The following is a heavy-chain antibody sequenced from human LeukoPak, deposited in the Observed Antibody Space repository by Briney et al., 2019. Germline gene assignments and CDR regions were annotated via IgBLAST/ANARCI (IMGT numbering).Heavy chain of an antibody. CDR1: GFTLSSYA. J-gene: IGHJ4*02. CDR2: ISNSGGST. D-gene: IGHD2-15*01. CDR3: AKDRCVDRSRAVYYFDY. Sequence: GGSLRLSCAASGFTLSSYAMTWVRQAPGKGLEWVSSISNSGGSTYYADPVKGRFTISRDNSKNTLYVQMNSLRAEDTAVYYCAKDRCVDRSRAVYYFDYWGQGTLVTVSS. V-gene: IGHV3-23*01.